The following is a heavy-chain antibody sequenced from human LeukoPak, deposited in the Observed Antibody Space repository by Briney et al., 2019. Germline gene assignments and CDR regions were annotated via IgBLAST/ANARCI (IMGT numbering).Heavy chain of an antibody. CDR3: ARDSSGGHYYFDY. V-gene: IGHV3-21*01. D-gene: IGHD1-26*01. CDR1: GFAFSTYG. J-gene: IGHJ4*02. Sequence: GGSLRLSCVASGFAFSTYGVSWVRQAPGKGLEWVSSISDSACFIYYSDSVRGRFTIARDNAKNSLFLQMNSLRAEDTAVYYCARDSSGGHYYFDYWGQGTLVPVSP. CDR2: ISDSACFI.